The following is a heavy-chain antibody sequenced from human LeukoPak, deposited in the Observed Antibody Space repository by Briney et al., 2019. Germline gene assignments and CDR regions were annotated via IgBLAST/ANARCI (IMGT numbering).Heavy chain of an antibody. D-gene: IGHD3-22*01. CDR3: ARVDSSGSLGY. J-gene: IGHJ4*02. Sequence: PSQTLSLTCAVSGGSISSGGYSWSWIRQPPGKGLEWIGYIYYSGSTYYNPSLKSRVTISVDTSKNQFSLKLSSVTAADTAVYYCARVDSSGSLGYWGQGTLVTVSS. V-gene: IGHV4-30-4*07. CDR2: IYYSGST. CDR1: GGSISSGGYS.